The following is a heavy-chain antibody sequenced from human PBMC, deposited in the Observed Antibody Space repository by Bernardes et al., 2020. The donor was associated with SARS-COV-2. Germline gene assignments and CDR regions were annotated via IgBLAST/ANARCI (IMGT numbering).Heavy chain of an antibody. D-gene: IGHD3-3*01. CDR2: YNPADGET. J-gene: IGHJ6*02. Sequence: ASVKVSCKVSGSTLSFFSIHWVRQTPGKGLEWIGGYNPADGETMFAQKLQGRATMSEDTSTDTAYMELTSLKSEDTATYFCAILVRGGAFVAWGQGTKVTVSS. V-gene: IGHV1-24*01. CDR3: AILVRGGAFVA. CDR1: GSTLSFFS.